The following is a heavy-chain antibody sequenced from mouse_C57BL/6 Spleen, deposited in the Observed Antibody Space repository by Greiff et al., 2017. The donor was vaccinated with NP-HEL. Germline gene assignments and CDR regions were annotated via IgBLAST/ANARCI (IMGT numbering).Heavy chain of an antibody. CDR2: IHPNSGST. D-gene: IGHD1-1*01. V-gene: IGHV1-64*01. Sequence: QVQLQQPGAELVKPGASVKLSCKASGYTFTSYWMHWVKQRPGQGLEWIGMIHPNSGSTNYNEKFKSKATLTVDKSSSTAYMQLSSLTSEDSAVYYCARHVFGSSDLAYWGQGTLVTVSA. CDR3: ARHVFGSSDLAY. CDR1: GYTFTSYW. J-gene: IGHJ3*01.